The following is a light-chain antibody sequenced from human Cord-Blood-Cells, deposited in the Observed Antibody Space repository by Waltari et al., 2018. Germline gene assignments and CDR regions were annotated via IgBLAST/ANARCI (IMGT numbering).Light chain of an antibody. CDR3: NSRDSSGNHYV. Sequence: SSELTQDPAVSVALGQTVRITCQGDSPRSYYASWYQQKPGHAPVLVIYGKNNRPSGLPDRFSGSSSGNTASLTITGAQAEDEADYYCNSRDSSGNHYVFGTGTKVTVL. CDR1: SPRSYY. J-gene: IGLJ1*01. CDR2: GKN. V-gene: IGLV3-19*01.